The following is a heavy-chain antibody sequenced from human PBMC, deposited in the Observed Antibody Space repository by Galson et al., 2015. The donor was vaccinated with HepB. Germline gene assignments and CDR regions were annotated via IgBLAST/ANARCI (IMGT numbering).Heavy chain of an antibody. V-gene: IGHV3-13*05. CDR1: GFTFDTYD. CDR3: ARARAGTRYLDY. J-gene: IGHJ4*03. CDR2: TDTPGNP. D-gene: IGHD6-19*01. Sequence: SLRLSCAASGFTFDTYDMPWVRQAAGGGLEWVSGTDTPGNPYSPDSLRGRFTISRDNAKNSLYLQMNSLRDDDTAVYYCARARAGTRYLDYWGQGALVTVSS.